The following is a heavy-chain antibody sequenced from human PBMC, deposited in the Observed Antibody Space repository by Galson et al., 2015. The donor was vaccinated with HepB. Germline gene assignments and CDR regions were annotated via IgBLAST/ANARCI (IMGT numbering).Heavy chain of an antibody. Sequence: SVKVSCKASGGTLSSYAISWVRQAPGQGLEWMGGIIPILGIANYAQKFQGRVTITADESTSTAYMELSSLRSEDTAVYYCARIDSSGYPHAAFDIWGQGTMVTVSS. CDR2: IIPILGIA. CDR1: GGTLSSYA. CDR3: ARIDSSGYPHAAFDI. J-gene: IGHJ3*02. D-gene: IGHD3-22*01. V-gene: IGHV1-69*10.